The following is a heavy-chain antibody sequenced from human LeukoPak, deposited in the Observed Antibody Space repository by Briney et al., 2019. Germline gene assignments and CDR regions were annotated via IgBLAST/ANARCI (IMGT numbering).Heavy chain of an antibody. V-gene: IGHV3-23*01. CDR1: GFTFSSYA. D-gene: IGHD6-13*01. Sequence: GGSLRLSCAASGFTFSSYAMSWVRQAPGKGLEWVSAISGSGGSTYYADSVKGRFTISRDNSKNTLYLQMNSLRAEDSAVYYCAKDRIPAAAGRARPPRPGTKFDYWGQGTLVTVSS. CDR2: ISGSGGST. J-gene: IGHJ4*02. CDR3: AKDRIPAAAGRARPPRPGTKFDY.